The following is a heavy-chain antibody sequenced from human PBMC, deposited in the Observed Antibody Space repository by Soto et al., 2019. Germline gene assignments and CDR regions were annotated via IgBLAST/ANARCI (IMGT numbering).Heavy chain of an antibody. V-gene: IGHV4-30-4*01. CDR3: AGIDLRIAARHPGFDY. Sequence: SETLSLTCTVSGGSISSGDYYWSWIRQPPGKGLEWIGYIYYSGSTYYNPSLKSRVTISVDTSKNQFSLKLSSVTAADTAVYYCAGIDLRIAARHPGFDYWGQGTLVTV. CDR1: GGSISSGDYY. J-gene: IGHJ4*02. D-gene: IGHD6-6*01. CDR2: IYYSGST.